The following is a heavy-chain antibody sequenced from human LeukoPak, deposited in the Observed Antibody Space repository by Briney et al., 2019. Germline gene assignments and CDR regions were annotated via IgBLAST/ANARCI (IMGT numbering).Heavy chain of an antibody. J-gene: IGHJ6*02. CDR1: GGSIRSSYYY. CDR2: INHSGST. V-gene: IGHV4-39*07. D-gene: IGHD6-19*01. Sequence: SETLSLTCTVSGGSIRSSYYYWSWIRQPPGKGLEWIGEINHSGSTNYNPSLKSRVTISVDTSKDQFSLKLSSVTAADTAVYYCASLGSSGWYYYYYGMDVWGQGTTVTVSS. CDR3: ASLGSSGWYYYYYGMDV.